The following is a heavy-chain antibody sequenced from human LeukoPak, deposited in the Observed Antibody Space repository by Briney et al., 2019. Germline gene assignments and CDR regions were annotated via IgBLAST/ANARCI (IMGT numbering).Heavy chain of an antibody. D-gene: IGHD6-19*01. Sequence: PSETLSLTCTASGGSISSYYWSWIRQPPGKGLEWIGYIYYSGSTNYNPSLKSRVTISVDTSKNQFSLELSSVTAADTAVYYCARRVAVAGTYNWFDPWGQGTLVTVSS. CDR2: IYYSGST. CDR1: GGSISSYY. V-gene: IGHV4-59*08. CDR3: ARRVAVAGTYNWFDP. J-gene: IGHJ5*02.